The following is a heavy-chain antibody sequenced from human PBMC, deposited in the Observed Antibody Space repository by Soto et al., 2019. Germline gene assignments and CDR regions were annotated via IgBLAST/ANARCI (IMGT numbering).Heavy chain of an antibody. J-gene: IGHJ4*02. CDR2: IYYSGST. CDR3: ARRYPVSSFF. V-gene: IGHV4-59*08. Sequence: PSETLSLTCTVSGGSISSYYWSWIRQPPGKGLEWIGYIYYSGSTNYNPSLKSRVTISVDTSKNQFSLKLSSVTAADTAVYYCARRYPVSSFFWGQGTLVTVST. D-gene: IGHD2-2*02. CDR1: GGSISSYY.